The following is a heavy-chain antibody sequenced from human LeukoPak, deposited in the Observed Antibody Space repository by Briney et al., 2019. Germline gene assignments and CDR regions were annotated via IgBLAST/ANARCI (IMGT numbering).Heavy chain of an antibody. CDR3: ARRTPRGGATTYAFDI. V-gene: IGHV4-59*08. D-gene: IGHD1-26*01. Sequence: SETQSLTCTVSGGSISSYYWSWIRQPPGKGLEWIGYIYYSGSTNYNPSLKSRVTISVDTSKNQFSLKLSSVTAADTAVYYCARRTPRGGATTYAFDIWGQGTMVTVSS. CDR2: IYYSGST. CDR1: GGSISSYY. J-gene: IGHJ3*02.